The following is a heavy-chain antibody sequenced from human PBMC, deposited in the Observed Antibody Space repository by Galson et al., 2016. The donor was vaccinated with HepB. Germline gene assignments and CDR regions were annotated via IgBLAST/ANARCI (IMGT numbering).Heavy chain of an antibody. Sequence: SLRLSCAASGFTFSIYSMHWVRQAPGKGLEWVAMISYDGNNKYYADSVKGRFTISRDNSKNTLYLQMNSLRAEDTAVYYCARTYGSGSYRRDAFDFWGQGTMVTVSS. V-gene: IGHV3-30-3*01. J-gene: IGHJ3*01. CDR3: ARTYGSGSYRRDAFDF. D-gene: IGHD3-10*01. CDR1: GFTFSIYS. CDR2: ISYDGNNK.